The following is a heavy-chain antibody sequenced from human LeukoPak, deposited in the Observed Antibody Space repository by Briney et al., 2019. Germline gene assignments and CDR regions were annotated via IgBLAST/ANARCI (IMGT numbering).Heavy chain of an antibody. V-gene: IGHV1-2*02. CDR1: GYTFTSYG. D-gene: IGHD1-26*01. J-gene: IGHJ4*02. CDR3: ARVRSGSYDFDY. CDR2: INPNSGGT. Sequence: ASVKVSCKASGYTFTSYGISWVRQAPGQGLEWMGWINPNSGGTNYAQKFQGRVTMTRDTSISTAYMELSRLRSDDTAVYYCARVRSGSYDFDYWGQGTLVTVSS.